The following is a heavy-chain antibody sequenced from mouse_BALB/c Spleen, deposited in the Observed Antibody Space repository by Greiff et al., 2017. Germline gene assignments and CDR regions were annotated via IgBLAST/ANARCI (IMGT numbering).Heavy chain of an antibody. CDR1: GYTFTSYY. CDR2: INPSNGGT. J-gene: IGHJ4*01. V-gene: IGHV1S81*02. D-gene: IGHD2-3*01. Sequence: QVQLQQSGAELVKPGASVKLSCKASGYTFTSYYMYWVKQRPGQGLEWIGEINPSNGGTNFNEKFKSKATLTVDKSSSTAYMQLSSLTSEDSAVYYCTRRWLLLYAMDYWGQGTSVTVSS. CDR3: TRRWLLLYAMDY.